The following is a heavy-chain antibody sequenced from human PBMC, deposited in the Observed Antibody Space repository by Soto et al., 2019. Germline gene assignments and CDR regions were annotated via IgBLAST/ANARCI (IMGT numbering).Heavy chain of an antibody. D-gene: IGHD6-13*01. Sequence: GGSLRLSCAASGFTFSDYYMSWIRQVPGKGLEWVAYISGSSDSIPYADSVKSRFTISRDNAKNSLYLQMNSLRAEDTAVYYCARVAVIAAAGTTDYWGQGTLVTVSS. V-gene: IGHV3-11*06. CDR3: ARVAVIAAAGTTDY. J-gene: IGHJ4*02. CDR2: ISGSSDSI. CDR1: GFTFSDYY.